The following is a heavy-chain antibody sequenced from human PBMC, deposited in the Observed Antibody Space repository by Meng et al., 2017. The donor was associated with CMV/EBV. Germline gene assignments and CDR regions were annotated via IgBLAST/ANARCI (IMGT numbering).Heavy chain of an antibody. CDR1: GFTFSSYS. CDR2: ISSSSSYI. Sequence: GESLKISCAASGFTFSSYSMNWVRQAPGKGLEWVSSISSSSSYIYYADSVKGRFTISRDNAKNSLYLQMNSLRAEDTAMYYCARGDSRGDWGQGTLVTVSS. V-gene: IGHV3-21*01. D-gene: IGHD6-13*01. CDR3: ARGDSRGD. J-gene: IGHJ4*02.